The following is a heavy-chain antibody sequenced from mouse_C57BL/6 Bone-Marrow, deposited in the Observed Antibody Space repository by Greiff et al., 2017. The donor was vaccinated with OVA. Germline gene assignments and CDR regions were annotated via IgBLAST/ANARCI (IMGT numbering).Heavy chain of an antibody. CDR3: AEGGAGDY. V-gene: IGHV1-55*01. D-gene: IGHD6-1*01. CDR1: GFPFTSHW. J-gene: IGHJ4*01. CDR2: IYPGSGST. Sequence: QVQLQQPGAELVKPGASVKMSCKASGFPFTSHWITWVKQRPGQGPEWIGEIYPGSGSTNYNEKFKSKSTLTGDTSSSTAYLQLSILTSEDSAVNYCAEGGAGDYWGQGTSVTVSS.